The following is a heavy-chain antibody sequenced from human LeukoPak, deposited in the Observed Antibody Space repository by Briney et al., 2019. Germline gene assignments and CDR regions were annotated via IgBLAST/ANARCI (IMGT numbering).Heavy chain of an antibody. J-gene: IGHJ4*02. D-gene: IGHD3-22*01. CDR2: IIPILGIA. CDR1: GGTFSSYA. Sequence: GASVKVSCKASGGTFSSYAINWVRQAPGQGLEWMGRIIPILGIANYAQKFQGRVTITADKSTSTAYMELSSLRSEDTAVYYCAREYYYDSSGYSTAAFDYWGQGTLVTVSS. V-gene: IGHV1-69*04. CDR3: AREYYYDSSGYSTAAFDY.